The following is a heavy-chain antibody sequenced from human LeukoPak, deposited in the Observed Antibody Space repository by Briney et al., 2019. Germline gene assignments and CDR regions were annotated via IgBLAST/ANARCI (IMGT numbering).Heavy chain of an antibody. CDR3: ARDDSSGWPSAHYYYMDV. Sequence: PGGSLRLSCAASGFTFMSYSMSWVRQAPGKGLEWVANIKQDGSEKYYVDSVKGRFTISRDNAKNSLYLQMNSLRAEDTAVYYCARDDSSGWPSAHYYYMDVWGKGTTVTVSS. CDR1: GFTFMSYS. D-gene: IGHD6-19*01. J-gene: IGHJ6*03. CDR2: IKQDGSEK. V-gene: IGHV3-7*01.